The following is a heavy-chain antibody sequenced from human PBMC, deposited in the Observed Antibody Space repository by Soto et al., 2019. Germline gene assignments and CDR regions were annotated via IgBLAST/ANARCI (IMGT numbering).Heavy chain of an antibody. Sequence: SETLSLTCAVYGGSFSGYYWSWIRQPPGKGLEWIGEINHSGSTNYNPSLKSRVTISVDTSTNQSSLKLSSVTAADTAVYYCARPPVLGIAVARQGGYFQHWGQGTLVTVSS. D-gene: IGHD6-19*01. J-gene: IGHJ1*01. CDR1: GGSFSGYY. CDR2: INHSGST. CDR3: ARPPVLGIAVARQGGYFQH. V-gene: IGHV4-34*01.